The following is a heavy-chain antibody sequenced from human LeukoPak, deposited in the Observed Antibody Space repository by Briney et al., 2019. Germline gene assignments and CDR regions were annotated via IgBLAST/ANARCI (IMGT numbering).Heavy chain of an antibody. CDR3: ARDRPTGAPRVFVVE. J-gene: IGHJ1*01. CDR2: MSSGGTYV. Sequence: KTGGALRLSCSASGFAFSTDPMAWVRQAPGKGLEGVYSMSSGGTYVYYPDSVRGRLTISRDNAKNSLYLQMNSLRVEDTAVYYCARDRPTGAPRVFVVEWGQGTLVTVSS. CDR1: GFAFSTDP. V-gene: IGHV3-21*01. D-gene: IGHD2-15*01.